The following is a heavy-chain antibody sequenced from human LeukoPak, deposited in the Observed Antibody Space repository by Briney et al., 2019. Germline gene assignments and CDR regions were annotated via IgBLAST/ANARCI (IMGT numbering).Heavy chain of an antibody. CDR3: AKADCGDACYLIDS. CDR1: GFTLDDYA. Sequence: GGSLRLSCAASGFTLDDYAMHWVRQVPGRGLEWVSGINKNRGIIGYADSVKGRFTISRDNAKNSLYLLMNSLRAEDTALYFCAKADCGDACYLIDSWGQGTLVTVSS. J-gene: IGHJ4*02. V-gene: IGHV3-9*01. D-gene: IGHD2-21*02. CDR2: INKNRGII.